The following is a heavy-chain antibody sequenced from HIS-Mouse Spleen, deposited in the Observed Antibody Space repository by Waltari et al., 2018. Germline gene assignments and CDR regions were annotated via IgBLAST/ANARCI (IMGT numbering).Heavy chain of an antibody. CDR2: IYWDDDK. D-gene: IGHD6-13*01. J-gene: IGHJ4*02. CDR1: GFSLSTSGVG. Sequence: QITLKESGPTLVKPTQTLTLTCTFSGFSLSTSGVGVGWIHQPPGKALEWLALIYWDDDKRYSPSLKSRLTITKDTSKNQVVLTMTNMDPVDTATYYCAHRPHSSSPSVFDYWGQGTLVTVSS. CDR3: AHRPHSSSPSVFDY. V-gene: IGHV2-5*02.